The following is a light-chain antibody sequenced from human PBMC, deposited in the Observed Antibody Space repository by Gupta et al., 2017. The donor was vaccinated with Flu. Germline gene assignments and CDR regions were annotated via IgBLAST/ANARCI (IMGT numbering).Light chain of an antibody. Sequence: SSELPQPSSVSVSPGQTARITCSGDALASKYVRWFQQKPGRAPVLFIYRDIGRPAGIPGRFSASTSGTTVTLTISGAKEEEEAEYFCFCEADNDLWVFGGGTMLTVL. J-gene: IGLJ3*02. CDR2: RDI. V-gene: IGLV3-27*01. CDR3: FCEADNDLWV. CDR1: ALASKY.